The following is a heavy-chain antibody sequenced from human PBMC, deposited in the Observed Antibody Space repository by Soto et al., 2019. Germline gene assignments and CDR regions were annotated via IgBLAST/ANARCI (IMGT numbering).Heavy chain of an antibody. V-gene: IGHV4-4*02. J-gene: IGHJ6*02. CDR3: ARSGKLAAAGYYYYYRMDV. D-gene: IGHD6-13*01. Sequence: SETLSLTCAVSGGSTSSSNWWSWVRQPPGXGLEWIGEIYHSGSTNYNPSLKSRVTISVDKSKNQFSLKLSSVTAADTAVYYCARSGKLAAAGYYYYYRMDVWGQGTTVTVSS. CDR2: IYHSGST. CDR1: GGSTSSSNW.